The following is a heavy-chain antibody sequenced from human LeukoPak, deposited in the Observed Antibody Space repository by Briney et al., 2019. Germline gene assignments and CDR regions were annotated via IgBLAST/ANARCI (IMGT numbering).Heavy chain of an antibody. V-gene: IGHV4-34*01. CDR1: GGSFSGYY. CDR3: ARTYPPRTGSSWYDY. J-gene: IGHJ4*02. CDR2: INHSGST. D-gene: IGHD6-13*01. Sequence: SETLSLTCAVYGGSFSGYYWSWIRQPPGKGLEWIGEINHSGSTNYNPSLKSRVTISVDTSKNQFSLKLSSVTAADTAVYYCARTYPPRTGSSWYDYWGQGTLVTVSS.